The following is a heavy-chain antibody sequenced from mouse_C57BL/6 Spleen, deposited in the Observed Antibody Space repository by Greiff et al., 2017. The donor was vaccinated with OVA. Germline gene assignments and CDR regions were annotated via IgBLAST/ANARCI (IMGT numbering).Heavy chain of an antibody. V-gene: IGHV1-4*01. CDR3: ARQSGGGHLDY. J-gene: IGHJ2*01. Sequence: QVHVQQSGAELVRPGASVTMSCKASGYTFTSYTMHWVKQRPGQGLEWIGYINPSSGYTTYNQKFKDKAILTADKSSSTAYMQLRSLTSEDSAVYYCARQSGGGHLDYWRRGNTLTVSS. CDR1: GYTFTSYT. D-gene: IGHD3-3*01. CDR2: INPSSGYT.